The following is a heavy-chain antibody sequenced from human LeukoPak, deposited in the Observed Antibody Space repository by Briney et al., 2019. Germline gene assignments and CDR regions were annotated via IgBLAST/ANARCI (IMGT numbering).Heavy chain of an antibody. J-gene: IGHJ4*02. CDR1: GFTFSSYA. CDR3: AKEGGGSGDYFDY. Sequence: GGSLRLSCAASGFTFSSYAMSWVRQAPGKGLEWVSGISGSGGNTYYADSVKGRFTISRDNSKNTLYLQMNSLRAEDTAVYYCAKEGGGSGDYFDYWGQGTLVTVSS. D-gene: IGHD1-26*01. CDR2: ISGSGGNT. V-gene: IGHV3-23*01.